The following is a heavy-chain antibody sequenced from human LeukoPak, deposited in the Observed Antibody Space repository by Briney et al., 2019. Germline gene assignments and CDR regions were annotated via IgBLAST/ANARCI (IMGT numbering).Heavy chain of an antibody. D-gene: IGHD2-15*01. CDR3: ARSRTRTGKDIVVVVAAYNWFDP. J-gene: IGHJ5*02. CDR2: INPNSGGT. CDR1: GYTFTGYY. V-gene: IGHV1-2*02. Sequence: EASVKVSCKASGYTFTGYYMHWVRQAPGQGLEWMGWINPNSGGTNYAQKFQDRVTMTRDTSISTAYMELSRLRSDDTAVYYCARSRTRTGKDIVVVVAAYNWFDPWGQGTLVTVSS.